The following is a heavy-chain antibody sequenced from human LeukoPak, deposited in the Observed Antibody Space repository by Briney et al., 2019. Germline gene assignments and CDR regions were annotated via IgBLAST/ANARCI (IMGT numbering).Heavy chain of an antibody. CDR1: GCTFTSYA. J-gene: IGHJ4*02. Sequence: ASVKVSCKASGCTFTSYAMNWVRQAPGQGLEWMGWINTNTGNPTYAQGFTGRFVFSLDTSVSTAYLQISSLKAEDTAVYYCARVGWGSYYTTWMDYWGQGTLVTVSS. CDR3: ARVGWGSYYTTWMDY. V-gene: IGHV7-4-1*02. CDR2: INTNTGNP. D-gene: IGHD1-26*01.